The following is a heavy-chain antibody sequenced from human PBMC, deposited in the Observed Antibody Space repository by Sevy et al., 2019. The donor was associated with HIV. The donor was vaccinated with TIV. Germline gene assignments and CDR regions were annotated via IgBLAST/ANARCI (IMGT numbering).Heavy chain of an antibody. V-gene: IGHV4-59*01. CDR3: ARLSGNYDFWSGYADAFDI. Sequence: SETLSLTCTVSGGSISSYYWSWIQQPPGKGLEWIGYIYYSGSTNYNPSLKSRVTISVDTSKNQFSLKLSSVTAADTAVYYCARLSGNYDFWSGYADAFDIWGQGTMVTVSS. D-gene: IGHD3-3*01. J-gene: IGHJ3*02. CDR1: GGSISSYY. CDR2: IYYSGST.